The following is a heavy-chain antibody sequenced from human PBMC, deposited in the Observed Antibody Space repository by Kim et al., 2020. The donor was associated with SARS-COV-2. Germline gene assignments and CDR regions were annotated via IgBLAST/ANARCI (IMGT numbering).Heavy chain of an antibody. CDR2: ISYDGSNK. V-gene: IGHV3-33*05. D-gene: IGHD4-17*01. CDR3: ARHYGEEDYNDYGMDA. Sequence: GGSLRLSCAASGFTFSSYGMHWVRQAPGKGLEWVAVISYDGSNKYYADSVKGRFTISRDNSKNTLYLQMNSLRAEDTAVYYCARHYGEEDYNDYGMDAWGQGTMVTVSS. CDR1: GFTFSSYG. J-gene: IGHJ6*02.